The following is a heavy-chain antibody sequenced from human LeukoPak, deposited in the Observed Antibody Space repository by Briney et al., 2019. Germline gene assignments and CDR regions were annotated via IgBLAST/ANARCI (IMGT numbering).Heavy chain of an antibody. CDR1: GYTFTRYY. D-gene: IGHD4-17*01. J-gene: IGHJ6*02. Sequence: ASVKVSCKASGYTFTRYYIHWVRQAPGQGLEWMGIINPSGGTTSYAQKFQGRVTMTRDTSTSTVYMELSSLRSEDTAFYYCARDLSAVTYGMDVWGQGTTVTVSS. CDR2: INPSGGTT. V-gene: IGHV1-46*01. CDR3: ARDLSAVTYGMDV.